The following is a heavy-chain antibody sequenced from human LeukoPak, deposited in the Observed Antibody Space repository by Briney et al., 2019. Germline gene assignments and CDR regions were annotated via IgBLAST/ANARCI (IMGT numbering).Heavy chain of an antibody. J-gene: IGHJ4*02. CDR2: ISYDGSNK. CDR1: GFTFSSYG. Sequence: GGSLRLSCAASGFTFSSYGMHWVRQAPGKGLEWVAVISYDGSNKYYADSVKGRFTISRDNSKNTLYLQMNSLRAEDTAVYYCARDIVLMVYAMDYWGQGTLVTVSS. D-gene: IGHD2-8*01. V-gene: IGHV3-30*03. CDR3: ARDIVLMVYAMDY.